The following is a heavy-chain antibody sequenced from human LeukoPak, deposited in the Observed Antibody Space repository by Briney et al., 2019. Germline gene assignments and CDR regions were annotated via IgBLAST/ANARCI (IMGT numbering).Heavy chain of an antibody. D-gene: IGHD2-2*01. Sequence: PSETLSLTCTVSGGSINSGAYYWSWIRQPPGKGLEWIGYIYDSGSTYYNPSLKSRVTISVDRSKNQFSLKLNSLTAADTAVYYCARARGKAVPALMRECWFDPWGQGTLVTVSS. CDR3: ARARGKAVPALMRECWFDP. J-gene: IGHJ5*02. CDR1: GGSINSGAYY. CDR2: IYDSGST. V-gene: IGHV4-30-2*01.